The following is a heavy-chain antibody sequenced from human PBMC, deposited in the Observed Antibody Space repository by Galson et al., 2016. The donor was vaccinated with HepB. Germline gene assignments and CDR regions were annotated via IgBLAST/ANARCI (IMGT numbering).Heavy chain of an antibody. CDR3: AKEEPNTGWTYGDF. V-gene: IGHV3-30*02. D-gene: IGHD1-7*01. CDR1: GFIFSDFG. Sequence: SLRLSCAASGFIFSDFGMHWVRQAPGKGLEWVAFIGWDGNEKHYGDSVRGRFTISRDNSKNTLSLEMNSLSAEDTALYYCAKEEPNTGWTYGDFWGQGTPVTVSS. CDR2: IGWDGNEK. J-gene: IGHJ4*02.